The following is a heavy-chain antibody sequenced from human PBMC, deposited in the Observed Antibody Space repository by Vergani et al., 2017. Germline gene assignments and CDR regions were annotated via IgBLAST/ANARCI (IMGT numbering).Heavy chain of an antibody. V-gene: IGHV4-34*01. Sequence: QVQLQQWGAGLLKPSETLSLTCAVYGGSFSGYYWSWIRQPPGKGLEWVGEINHSGSTNYNPSLKSRVTISVDTSRNQFTVKLSSVTAADTAVYYCARVPRWLQLRYFDYWGQGTLVTVSS. CDR3: ARVPRWLQLRYFDY. CDR2: INHSGST. J-gene: IGHJ4*02. CDR1: GGSFSGYY. D-gene: IGHD5-24*01.